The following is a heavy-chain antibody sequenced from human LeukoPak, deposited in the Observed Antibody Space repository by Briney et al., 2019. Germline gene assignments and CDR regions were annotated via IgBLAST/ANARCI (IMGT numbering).Heavy chain of an antibody. D-gene: IGHD2-2*01. CDR2: INTDASNT. V-gene: IGHV3-74*01. CDR1: GFTFSTFW. J-gene: IGHJ3*02. CDR3: ARAEDCSSTSCPRAFDI. Sequence: GGSLRLSCAASGFTFSTFWMHWVRQAAGKGLGWVSGINTDASNTNYAASVKGRFTISRDNAENTLYLQMSSLRAEDTAVYYCARAEDCSSTSCPRAFDIWGQGTMVTVSS.